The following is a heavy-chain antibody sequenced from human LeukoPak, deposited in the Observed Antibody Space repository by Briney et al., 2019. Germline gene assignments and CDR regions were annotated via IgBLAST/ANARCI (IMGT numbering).Heavy chain of an antibody. D-gene: IGHD6-19*01. CDR2: INMDGSTT. Sequence: PGGSLRLSCVASGFTLSNSWMHWVRQAPGKGLVWVSRINMDGSTTNYADSVRGRFTISRDNAKNTLHLQMNSLRAEDTAVYYCVRSVSGWYGFFDHWGQGTLVTLSS. CDR1: GFTLSNSW. CDR3: VRSVSGWYGFFDH. J-gene: IGHJ4*02. V-gene: IGHV3-74*01.